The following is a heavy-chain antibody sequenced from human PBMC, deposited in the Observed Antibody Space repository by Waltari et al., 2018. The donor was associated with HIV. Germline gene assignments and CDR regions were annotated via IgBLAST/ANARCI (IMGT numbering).Heavy chain of an antibody. CDR3: ARREATVVRGVYYYGMDV. CDR1: GFTFRSYW. V-gene: IGHV3-74*01. Sequence: SGGGLVQPGGSLRLSCAASGFTFRSYWMHWVRQAPGKGLVWVSRIHSDGSSTSYADFVKGRFTISRDNAKNTLYLQMNSLRAEDTAVYYCARREATVVRGVYYYGMDVWGQGTTVTVSS. D-gene: IGHD3-10*01. CDR2: IHSDGSST. J-gene: IGHJ6*02.